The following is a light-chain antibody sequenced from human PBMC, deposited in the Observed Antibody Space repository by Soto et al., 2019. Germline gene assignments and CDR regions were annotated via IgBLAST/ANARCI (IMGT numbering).Light chain of an antibody. CDR3: QQSYHNPRT. CDR2: DAS. CDR1: HDITSY. V-gene: IGKV1-33*01. Sequence: DIQMTQSPSSLSASVGDRVTITCQASHDITSYLNWYQHKPGKAPKLLIYDASILEAGVPSRFSGSGSGTDFTLTITNVQSEDFATYFCQQSYHNPRTFGQGTTLEI. J-gene: IGKJ2*01.